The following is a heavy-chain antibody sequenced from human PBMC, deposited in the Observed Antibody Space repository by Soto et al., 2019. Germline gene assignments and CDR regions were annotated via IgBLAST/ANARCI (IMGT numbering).Heavy chain of an antibody. D-gene: IGHD3-9*01. CDR3: VRLPDNVDALTGRSGYNDF. CDR2: MNPTSGNT. J-gene: IGHJ4*02. V-gene: IGHV1-8*01. Sequence: QVQLVQSGAEVKKPGASVKVSCKASGYTFTNYDINWVLHATGQGLEWMGWMNPTSGNTGYAQKFQGRVTMTRDTSINTAYMVLSSLRSEDTAVYYCVRLPDNVDALTGRSGYNDFWGQGTLVTVSS. CDR1: GYTFTNYD.